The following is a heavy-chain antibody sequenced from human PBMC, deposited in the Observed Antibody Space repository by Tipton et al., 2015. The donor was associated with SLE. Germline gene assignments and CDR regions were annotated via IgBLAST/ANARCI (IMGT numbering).Heavy chain of an antibody. CDR2: IYNSGSI. J-gene: IGHJ1*01. D-gene: IGHD2-2*01. CDR1: GYSISSGYY. V-gene: IGHV4-38-2*02. Sequence: TLSLTCTVSGYSISSGYYWGWLRQPPGKGLEWIGTIYNSGSIYYNPSLKRRVTISVDTSKHQFSLQLNSVTAADTAVYYCAVGYCSSVSCQREYFQHWRHGTRVTVSS. CDR3: AVGYCSSVSCQREYFQH.